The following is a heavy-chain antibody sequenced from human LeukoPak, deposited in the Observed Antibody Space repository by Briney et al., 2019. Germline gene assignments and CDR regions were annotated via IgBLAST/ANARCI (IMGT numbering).Heavy chain of an antibody. CDR3: AKDLAVAGDAFDI. J-gene: IGHJ3*02. D-gene: IGHD6-19*01. CDR1: GFTFSSYA. V-gene: IGHV3-23*01. CDR2: ISGSGGST. Sequence: PGGSLRLSCTASGFTFSSYAMSWVRQAPGKGLEWVSAISGSGGSTYYADSVKGRFTISRDNSKNTLYLQMNSLRAEDTAIYYCAKDLAVAGDAFDIWGQGTMVTVSS.